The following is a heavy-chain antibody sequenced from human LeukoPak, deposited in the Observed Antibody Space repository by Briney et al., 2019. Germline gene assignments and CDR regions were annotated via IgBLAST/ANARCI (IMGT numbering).Heavy chain of an antibody. V-gene: IGHV3-11*01. D-gene: IGHD2-15*01. CDR3: AKGSIYCSGGSCYSDAFDI. Sequence: GGSLRLSCAASGFIFSDYYMSWIRQAPGKGLEWLSYITSSGGAIYYADSVKGRFTVSRDNAKNSLYLQMNSLRAEDTAVYYCAKGSIYCSGGSCYSDAFDIWGQGTMVTVSS. CDR1: GFIFSDYY. CDR2: ITSSGGAI. J-gene: IGHJ3*02.